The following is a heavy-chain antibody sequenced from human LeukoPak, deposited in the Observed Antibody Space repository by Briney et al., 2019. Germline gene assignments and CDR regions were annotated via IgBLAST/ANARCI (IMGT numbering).Heavy chain of an antibody. J-gene: IGHJ4*02. Sequence: ASVKVSCKASGGTFSSYAISWVRQAPGQGLEWMGGIIPIFGTANYAQKFQGRVTITADESMSTAYMELSSLRSEDTAVYYCARALNWEGTGYYFDYWGQGTLVTVSS. D-gene: IGHD1-1*01. CDR2: IIPIFGTA. V-gene: IGHV1-69*13. CDR3: ARALNWEGTGYYFDY. CDR1: GGTFSSYA.